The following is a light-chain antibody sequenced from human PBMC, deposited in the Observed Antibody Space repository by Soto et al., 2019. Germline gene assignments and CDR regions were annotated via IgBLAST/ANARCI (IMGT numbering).Light chain of an antibody. CDR3: QQFYIAPVT. Sequence: DIQMSQSPSSLSASVGGRVTITCRASQTIKNSLNWYQQKPGSAPNLLIYSASSLHVGVPSRFSGSKSGPDFTLTISGLQPEDFATYYCQQFYIAPVTFGQGTRLEI. CDR1: QTIKNS. V-gene: IGKV1-39*01. CDR2: SAS. J-gene: IGKJ5*01.